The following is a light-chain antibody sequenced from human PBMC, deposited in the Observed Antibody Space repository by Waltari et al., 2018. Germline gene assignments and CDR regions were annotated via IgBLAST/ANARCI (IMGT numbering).Light chain of an antibody. J-gene: IGLJ3*02. Sequence: SYVLTQPPSVSVAPGKTARLTCGGNNIGGKSVQWYQQKPGQAPMVVMYYDSDRPSGIPERFSGAKSGSRATLTISRVEAGDEADYHCQVWDGSTNRPVFGGGTTLTVL. CDR3: QVWDGSTNRPV. CDR2: YDS. V-gene: IGLV3-21*04. CDR1: NIGGKS.